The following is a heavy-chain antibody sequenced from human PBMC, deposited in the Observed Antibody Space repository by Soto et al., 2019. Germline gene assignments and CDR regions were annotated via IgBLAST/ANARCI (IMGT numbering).Heavy chain of an antibody. Sequence: GSLRLSCEGSGFTFSSYSMNWVRQAPGKGLEWVSSISGSGGYIYYADSVKGRFTISRDNAKNSLYLQITSLRDEDTALYYCARDRQSTPWYAADYWGQGSLVTVSS. D-gene: IGHD6-13*01. CDR2: ISGSGGYI. CDR1: GFTFSSYS. V-gene: IGHV3-21*01. J-gene: IGHJ4*02. CDR3: ARDRQSTPWYAADY.